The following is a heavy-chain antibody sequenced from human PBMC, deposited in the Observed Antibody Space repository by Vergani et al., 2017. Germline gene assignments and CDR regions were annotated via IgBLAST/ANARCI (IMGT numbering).Heavy chain of an antibody. Sequence: EVQLVESGGGLVKPGGPLRSSGAASGFIFSNAWMTGVRQGPGKGLEWVGRIKSQIDGGTTDYAAPVKGRFTISRDDSTNMLYLHMNSLKTEDTAVYYCTTLSPNWAHWWGQGTLVNVSS. V-gene: IGHV3-15*01. J-gene: IGHJ4*02. CDR2: IKSQIDGGTT. D-gene: IGHD7-27*01. CDR1: GFIFSNAW. CDR3: TTLSPNWAHW.